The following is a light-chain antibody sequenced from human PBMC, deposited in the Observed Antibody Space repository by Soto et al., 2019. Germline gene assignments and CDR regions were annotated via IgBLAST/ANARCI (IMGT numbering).Light chain of an antibody. CDR1: QSVNNY. V-gene: IGKV3-11*01. CDR2: DVS. Sequence: EIVFTQSPATLSLSSGERATLSCRASQSVNNYLAWYQQKPGQAPRLLIYDVSNRATGIPARFSGSGSGTDFTLTISSLEPEDFAVYYCQQRLFWPPWTFGQGTKVDIK. CDR3: QQRLFWPPWT. J-gene: IGKJ1*01.